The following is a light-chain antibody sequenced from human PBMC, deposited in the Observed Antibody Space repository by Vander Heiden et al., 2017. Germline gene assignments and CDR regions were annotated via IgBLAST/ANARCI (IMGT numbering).Light chain of an antibody. J-gene: IGLJ3*02. CDR1: SGHSSYI. CDR3: ETWDSNTRV. CDR2: LEGSGSY. V-gene: IGLV4-60*03. Sequence: QPVLTQSSSASASLGSSVKLTCTLSSGHSSYIIAWHQQQPGKAPRYLMKLEGSGSYNKGSGVPDRFSGSSSGDDRYPTISNLQSEDDAYYYCETWDSNTRVFGGGTKLTVL.